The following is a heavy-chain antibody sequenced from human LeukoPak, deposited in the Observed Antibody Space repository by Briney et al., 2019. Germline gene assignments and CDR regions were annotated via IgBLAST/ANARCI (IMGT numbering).Heavy chain of an antibody. D-gene: IGHD6-13*01. CDR1: GFTFSDYY. V-gene: IGHV3-11*01. CDR3: ARVQKGIAAAGTGGGWFEP. CDR2: ISSGGTII. J-gene: IGHJ5*02. Sequence: GGSLRLSCAASGFTFSDYYMTWIRQAPGKGLEWISYISSGGTIIYYADSVRGQFTISRDNAKKSLYLQMNSLRAEDTAAYYCARVQKGIAAAGTGGGWFEPWGQGTLVTVSA.